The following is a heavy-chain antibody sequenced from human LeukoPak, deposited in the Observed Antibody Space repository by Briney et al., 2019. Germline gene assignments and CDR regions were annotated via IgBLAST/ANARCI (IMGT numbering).Heavy chain of an antibody. CDR1: GGSISSYY. CDR2: IYYSGST. Sequence: SETLSLTCSVSGGSISSYYWSWIRQPPGKRLEYIGYIYYSGSTNYNPSLKSRVTISVDTSKDQFSLNLTSVTAADTAVYYCARLKCISTTCPSRYVMDVWGQGSTVTVSS. D-gene: IGHD2-2*01. J-gene: IGHJ6*02. CDR3: ARLKCISTTCPSRYVMDV. V-gene: IGHV4-59*01.